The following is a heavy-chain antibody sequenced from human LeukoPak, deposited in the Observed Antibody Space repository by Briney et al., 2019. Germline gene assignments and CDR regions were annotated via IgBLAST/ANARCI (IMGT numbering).Heavy chain of an antibody. Sequence: GGSLRLSCAASGFTFSSYAMSWVRQAPGKGLEWVSAISGSGGSTYYADSVKGRFTISRDNSKNTLCLQMNSLRAEDTAVYYCAKGPDPRVDTAMGYYFDYWGQGTLVTVSS. J-gene: IGHJ4*02. D-gene: IGHD5-18*01. V-gene: IGHV3-23*01. CDR1: GFTFSSYA. CDR2: ISGSGGST. CDR3: AKGPDPRVDTAMGYYFDY.